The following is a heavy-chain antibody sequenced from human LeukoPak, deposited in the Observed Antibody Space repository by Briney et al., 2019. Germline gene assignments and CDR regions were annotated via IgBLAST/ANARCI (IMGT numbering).Heavy chain of an antibody. CDR2: ISGDAADI. CDR1: GFTFRNYG. V-gene: IGHV3-23*01. D-gene: IGHD1-26*01. Sequence: GGSLRLSCAASGFTFRNYGMSWVRQAAGKGLEWVSAISGDAADIFYADSVKGRFTISRDNSKNTLYLQMNSLRAEDTAVYYCAKDRRGRTLNYYYYYMDVWGKGTTVTVSS. J-gene: IGHJ6*03. CDR3: AKDRRGRTLNYYYYYMDV.